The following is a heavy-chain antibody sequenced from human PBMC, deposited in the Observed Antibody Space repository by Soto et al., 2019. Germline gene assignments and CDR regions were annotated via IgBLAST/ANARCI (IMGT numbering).Heavy chain of an antibody. CDR1: GYTFTSYA. Sequence: ASVKVSCKASGYTFTSYAMHWVRQAPGQRLEWMGWINAGNGNTKYSQKFQGRVTITRDTSASTAYMELSSLRSEDTAVYYCARDLLPLEWLFGYYFENWGQGTLVTVSS. CDR3: ARDLLPLEWLFGYYFEN. CDR2: INAGNGNT. V-gene: IGHV1-3*01. J-gene: IGHJ4*02. D-gene: IGHD3-3*01.